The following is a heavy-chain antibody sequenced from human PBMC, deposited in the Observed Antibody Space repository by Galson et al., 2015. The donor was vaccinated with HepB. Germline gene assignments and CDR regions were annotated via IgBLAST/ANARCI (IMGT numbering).Heavy chain of an antibody. Sequence: SLRLSCAASGFTFSSYSMNWVRQAPGKGLEWVSSISSSSSYIYYADSVKGRFTISRDNAKNSLYLQMNSLRAEDTAVYYCARDERALGAFDIWGQGTMVTVSS. J-gene: IGHJ3*02. CDR2: ISSSSSYI. CDR3: ARDERALGAFDI. D-gene: IGHD6-13*01. V-gene: IGHV3-21*01. CDR1: GFTFSSYS.